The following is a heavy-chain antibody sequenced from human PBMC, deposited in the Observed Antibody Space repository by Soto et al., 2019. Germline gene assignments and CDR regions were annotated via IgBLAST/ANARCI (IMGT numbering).Heavy chain of an antibody. CDR3: ARVGQQLVRHFDY. D-gene: IGHD6-13*01. J-gene: IGHJ4*02. V-gene: IGHV4-34*01. CDR2: INHSGST. CDR1: GGSFSGYY. Sequence: PETLSLTCAVYGGSFSGYYWSWIRQPPGKGLEWIGEINHSGSTNYNPSLKSRVTISVDTSKNQFSLKLSSVTAADTAVYYCARVGQQLVRHFDYWGQGTLVTVS.